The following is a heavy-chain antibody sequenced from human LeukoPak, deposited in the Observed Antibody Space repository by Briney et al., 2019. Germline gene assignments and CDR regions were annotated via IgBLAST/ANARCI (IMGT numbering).Heavy chain of an antibody. CDR2: IYTSGST. J-gene: IGHJ4*02. Sequence: SETLSLTCTVSGGSISSGSYYWSWIRQPAGKGLEWIGRIYTSGSTNYNPSLKSRVTISVDTSKNQFSLKLSSVTAADTAVYYCARTSSHWGQGTLVTVSS. CDR1: GGSISSGSYY. CDR3: ARTSSH. V-gene: IGHV4-61*02.